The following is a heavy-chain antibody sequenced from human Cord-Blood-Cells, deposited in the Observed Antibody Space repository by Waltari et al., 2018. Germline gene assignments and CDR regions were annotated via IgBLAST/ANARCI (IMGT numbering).Heavy chain of an antibody. J-gene: IGHJ3*02. CDR2: IDPSGSDT. CDR3: ARHWLEAAAGIWDAFDI. Sequence: EVQLVQSGAEVKKPGESLKISCKGSGYSFTSYWIGWVRQMPGKGLEWMWIIDPSGSDTRYSPSVQGQATISAEKSNSTAYLQWSSLKASDTGMYYCARHWLEAAAGIWDAFDIWGQGTMVTVSS. D-gene: IGHD6-13*01. CDR1: GYSFTSYW. V-gene: IGHV5-51*01.